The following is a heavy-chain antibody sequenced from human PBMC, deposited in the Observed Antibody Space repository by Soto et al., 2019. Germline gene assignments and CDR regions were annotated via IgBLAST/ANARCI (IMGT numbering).Heavy chain of an antibody. J-gene: IGHJ4*02. D-gene: IGHD6-13*01. V-gene: IGHV3-43*01. CDR2: ISWDGGST. CDR3: AKAYSSSWYPLGY. Sequence: GGSLRLSCAASGFTFDDYTMHWVRQAPWKGLEWVSLISWDGGSTYYADSVKGRFTISRDNSKNSLYLQMNSLRTEDTPLYYCAKAYSSSWYPLGYWGQGTLVTVSS. CDR1: GFTFDDYT.